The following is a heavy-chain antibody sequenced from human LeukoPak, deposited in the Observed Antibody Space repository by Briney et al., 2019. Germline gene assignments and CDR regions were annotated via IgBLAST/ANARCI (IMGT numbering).Heavy chain of an antibody. D-gene: IGHD6-6*01. J-gene: IGHJ6*02. CDR2: MNPNSGNT. CDR1: GYTFTAFY. CDR3: ARVEYSSSSLLYYYYGMDV. Sequence: ASVKVSCKASGYTFTAFYIHWVRQATGQGLEWMGWMNPNSGNTGYAQKFQGRVTMTRNTSISTAYMELSSLRSEDTAVYYCARVEYSSSSLLYYYYGMDVWGQGTTVTVSS. V-gene: IGHV1-8*02.